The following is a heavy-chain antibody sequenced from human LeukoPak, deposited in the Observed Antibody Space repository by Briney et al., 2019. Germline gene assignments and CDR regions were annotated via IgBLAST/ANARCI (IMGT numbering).Heavy chain of an antibody. D-gene: IGHD6-13*01. J-gene: IGHJ4*02. Sequence: SETLSLTCTVSGDSISSYYWSWIRQPAGKGLEWIGRIYTSGSTNYNPSLKTRVTLSVDKSKNRFSLKLSSVTAADTAVYYCASGRAATGVDYWGQGTLVTVSS. CDR1: GDSISSYY. CDR2: IYTSGST. V-gene: IGHV4-4*07. CDR3: ASGRAATGVDY.